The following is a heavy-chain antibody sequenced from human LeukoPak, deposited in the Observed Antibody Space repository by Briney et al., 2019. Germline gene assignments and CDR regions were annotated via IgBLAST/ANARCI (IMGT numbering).Heavy chain of an antibody. CDR1: CGSFSCYH. J-gene: IGHJ4*02. V-gene: IGHV4-34*01. D-gene: IGHD5-18*01. Sequence: SETLSLTCAVYCGSFSCYHWRWIRQPPGKGLEWIGEINHRGSTNYNPSLKSRVTISVDTSKNQFSLKLSSVTAADTAVYYCAITSAMVYCDYWGQGTLVTVSS. CDR3: AITSAMVYCDY. CDR2: INHRGST.